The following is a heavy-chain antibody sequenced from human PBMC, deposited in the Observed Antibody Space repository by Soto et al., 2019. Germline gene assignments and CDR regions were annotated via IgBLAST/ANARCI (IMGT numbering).Heavy chain of an antibody. CDR3: AGVLTIFGVVIGYFDL. D-gene: IGHD3-3*01. J-gene: IGHJ2*01. V-gene: IGHV1-69*01. Sequence: QVQLVQSGAEVKKPGSSVKVSCKASGGTFSSYAISWVRQAPGQGLEWMGGIIPIFGTANYAQKFQGRVTITADESTSTAYTELCSLRSEDTAVYYCAGVLTIFGVVIGYFDLWGRGTLVTVSS. CDR1: GGTFSSYA. CDR2: IIPIFGTA.